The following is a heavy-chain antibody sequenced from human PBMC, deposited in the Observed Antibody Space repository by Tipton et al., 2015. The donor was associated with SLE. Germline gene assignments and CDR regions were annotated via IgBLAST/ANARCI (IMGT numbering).Heavy chain of an antibody. CDR2: ISYDGSNK. V-gene: IGHV3-30*04. CDR1: GFTFSSYA. CDR3: AKESSSWYYFDY. J-gene: IGHJ4*02. Sequence: SLRLSCAASGFTFSSYAMHWVRQAPGKGLEWVAVISYDGSNKYYADSVKGRFTISRDNSKNTLYLQMNSLRAEDTAVYYCAKESSSWYYFDYWGQGTLVTVSS. D-gene: IGHD6-13*01.